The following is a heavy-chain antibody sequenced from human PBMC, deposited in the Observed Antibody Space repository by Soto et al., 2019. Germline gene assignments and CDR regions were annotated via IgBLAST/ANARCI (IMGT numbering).Heavy chain of an antibody. CDR1: GFTFSSYS. Sequence: EVQLVESGGGLVQPGGSLRLSCAASGFTFSSYSMNWVRQAPGKGLEWVSYISSSSSTIYYADSVKGRFTISRDNAKNSLYLQMNSLRAEDTAVYYCARLDYLRIPDYGMDVWGQGTTVTVSS. V-gene: IGHV3-48*01. D-gene: IGHD4-17*01. J-gene: IGHJ6*02. CDR3: ARLDYLRIPDYGMDV. CDR2: ISSSSSTI.